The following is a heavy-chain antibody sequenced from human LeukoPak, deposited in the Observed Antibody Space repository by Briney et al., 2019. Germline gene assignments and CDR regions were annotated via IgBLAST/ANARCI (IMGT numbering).Heavy chain of an antibody. V-gene: IGHV3-21*01. CDR3: ARDPYSGSYGADYYYYMDV. D-gene: IGHD1-26*01. CDR1: GFTFSSYN. J-gene: IGHJ6*03. CDR2: ITSGSSHI. Sequence: GGSLRLSCAASGFTFSSYNMNWVRQTPGQGLEWVSSITSGSSHIYYADSVKGRFTISRDNAKSSLYLQMNSLRAEDTAVYYFARDPYSGSYGADYYYYMDVWGKGTTVTISS.